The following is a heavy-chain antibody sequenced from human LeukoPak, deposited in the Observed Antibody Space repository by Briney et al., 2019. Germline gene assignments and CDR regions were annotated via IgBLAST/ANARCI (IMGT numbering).Heavy chain of an antibody. V-gene: IGHV3-21*01. CDR1: EFTFSSYS. J-gene: IGHJ4*02. Sequence: GGSLRLSCEASEFTFSSYSINWVRQAPGKGLEWVSSISSIRNYIYYADSVRGRLTISRDNARNSLYLQMNSLRAEDTAVYYCARLRGGYNYALGPFDYWGQGTLVTVPS. CDR3: ARLRGGYNYALGPFDY. D-gene: IGHD5-18*01. CDR2: ISSIRNYI.